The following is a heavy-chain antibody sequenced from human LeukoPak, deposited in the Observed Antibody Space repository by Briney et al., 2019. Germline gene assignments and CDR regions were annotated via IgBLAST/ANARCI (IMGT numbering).Heavy chain of an antibody. CDR2: IKNDDSST. J-gene: IGHJ2*01. CDR3: ARSPSSSGWDGPHSYWYFDL. D-gene: IGHD6-19*01. V-gene: IGHV3-74*01. CDR1: GFTFSTYW. Sequence: GGSLRLSCAASGFTFSTYWMPWVRQAPGKGLVWVSRIKNDDSSTSYADSVKGRFTISRDNAKNSLYLQMNSLRAEDTAVYYCARSPSSSGWDGPHSYWYFDLWGRGTLVTVSS.